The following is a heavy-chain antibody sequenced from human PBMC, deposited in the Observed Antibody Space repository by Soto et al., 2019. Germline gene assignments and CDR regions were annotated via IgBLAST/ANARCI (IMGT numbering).Heavy chain of an antibody. D-gene: IGHD4-17*01. V-gene: IGHV4-59*08. J-gene: IGHJ1*01. CDR3: ARQPYGDYEKYFEH. CDR1: GGSISSYY. CDR2: IYYSGST. Sequence: SETLSLTCTVSGGSISSYYWSWIRQPPGKGLEWIGYIYYSGSTNYNPSLKSRFTITVDRSKNQFSLKLSSVTAADTAMYYCARQPYGDYEKYFEHWGQGTLVTVSS.